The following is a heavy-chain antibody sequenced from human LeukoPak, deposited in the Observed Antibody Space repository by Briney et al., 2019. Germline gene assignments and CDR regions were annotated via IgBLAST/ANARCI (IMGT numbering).Heavy chain of an antibody. J-gene: IGHJ4*02. CDR3: AKGGSSWSYYFDY. CDR2: IWNDGSKK. Sequence: GGSLRLSCAASTFTFSSYGLHWVRQPPGKGLEWVAVIWNDGSKKYYADSVKGRFTISRDNSKNTLYLQMNSLRADDTALYYCAKGGSSWSYYFDYWGQGTLVTVSS. CDR1: TFTFSSYG. D-gene: IGHD6-13*01. V-gene: IGHV3-33*06.